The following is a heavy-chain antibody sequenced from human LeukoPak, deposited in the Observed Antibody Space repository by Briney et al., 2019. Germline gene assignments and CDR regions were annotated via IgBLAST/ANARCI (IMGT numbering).Heavy chain of an antibody. D-gene: IGHD2-2*01. CDR3: AKGSTTSRPYYFDC. CDR2: IKQDGSES. CDR1: GFTFSRYW. J-gene: IGHJ4*02. V-gene: IGHV3-7*01. Sequence: GGSLRLSCAASGFTFSRYWMSWVRQSPRKGLEWVANIKQDGSESYYVDSVKGRFTISRDNSKNTLYLQMNSLRAEDTAVYYCAKGSTTSRPYYFDCWGQGTLVTVSS.